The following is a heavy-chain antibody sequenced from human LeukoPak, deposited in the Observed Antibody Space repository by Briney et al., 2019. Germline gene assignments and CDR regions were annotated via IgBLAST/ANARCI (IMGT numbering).Heavy chain of an antibody. CDR3: SRSLDY. V-gene: IGHV3-7*01. CDR2: INQDGTER. CDR1: GFPLSDYW. Sequence: PGGSLRLSCAASGFPLSDYWMDWVRQAPGKGMEWVANINQDGTERYYVDSVKGRFTISRDSAKNSLYLQMNSLRAEDTAVYYCSRSLDYWGQGALVTVSS. J-gene: IGHJ4*02.